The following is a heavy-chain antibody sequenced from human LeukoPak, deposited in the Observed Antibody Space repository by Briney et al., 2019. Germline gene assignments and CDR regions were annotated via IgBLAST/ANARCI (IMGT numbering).Heavy chain of an antibody. CDR2: IKSKTDGGTT. CDR3: TTRDPYDSMGYYYYYGMDV. Sequence: AGGSLRLSCAASGFTFTNAWMSWVRQAPGKGLEWVGRIKSKTDGGTTDYAAPVKGRFTISRDDSKNTLFLQMNSLKTEDTAVYYCTTRDPYDSMGYYYYYGMDVWGQGTTVTVSS. D-gene: IGHD3-22*01. J-gene: IGHJ6*02. V-gene: IGHV3-15*01. CDR1: GFTFTNAW.